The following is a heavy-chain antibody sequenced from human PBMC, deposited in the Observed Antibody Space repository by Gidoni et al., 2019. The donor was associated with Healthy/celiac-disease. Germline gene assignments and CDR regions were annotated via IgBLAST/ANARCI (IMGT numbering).Heavy chain of an antibody. CDR2: ISYDGRNK. CDR3: AKDLSGVTAAIDYYYGMDV. J-gene: IGHJ6*02. CDR1: GFTFMIYG. D-gene: IGHD2-2*01. V-gene: IGHV3-30*18. Sequence: QVQLVESGGGLVQPVRSLRLSCAASGFTFMIYGMHWVRQAPGKGLEWVAVISYDGRNKYYADSVKGRFTISRDNSKNTLYLQMNSLRAEDKAGYYCAKDLSGVTAAIDYYYGMDVWGQGTTVTVSS.